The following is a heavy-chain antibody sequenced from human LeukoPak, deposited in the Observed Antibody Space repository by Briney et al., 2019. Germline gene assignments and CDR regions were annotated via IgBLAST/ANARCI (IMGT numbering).Heavy chain of an antibody. V-gene: IGHV4-34*01. CDR3: ATAVDVDTAMVYAFDI. Sequence: SETLSLTCAVYGGSFSGYYWSWIRQPLGKGLEWIGEINHSGSTNYNPSLKSRVTISVDTSKNQFSLKLSSVTAADTAVYYCATAVDVDTAMVYAFDIWGQGTMVTVSS. CDR1: GGSFSGYY. D-gene: IGHD5-18*01. J-gene: IGHJ3*02. CDR2: INHSGST.